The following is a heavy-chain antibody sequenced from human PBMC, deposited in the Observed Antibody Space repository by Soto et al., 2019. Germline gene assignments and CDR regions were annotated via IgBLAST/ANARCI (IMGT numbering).Heavy chain of an antibody. CDR2: IDYYGST. CDR1: GGSISGYY. CDR3: ARQHYYDSSGYYTWN. Sequence: SETLSLTCTVSGGSISGYYWSWIRQPPGKRLEWIGYIDYYGSTNYNPSLKSRVTISVDTSKKQFSLRLNSVTAADTAVYYCARQHYYDSSGYYTWNWGQGTLVTVSS. J-gene: IGHJ1*01. D-gene: IGHD3-22*01. V-gene: IGHV4-59*08.